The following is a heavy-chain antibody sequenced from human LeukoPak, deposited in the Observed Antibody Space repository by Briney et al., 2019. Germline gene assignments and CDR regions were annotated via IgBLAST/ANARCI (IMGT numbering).Heavy chain of an antibody. CDR3: ARDQQYDFWSGYWGYFDY. J-gene: IGHJ4*02. CDR2: ISYDGSNK. CDR1: GFTFSSYA. D-gene: IGHD3-3*01. V-gene: IGHV3-30*01. Sequence: GGSLRLSCAASGFTFSSYAMHWARQAPGKGLEWVAVISYDGSNKYYADSVKGRFTISRDNSKNTLYLQMNSLRAEDTAVYYCARDQQYDFWSGYWGYFDYWGQGTLVTVSS.